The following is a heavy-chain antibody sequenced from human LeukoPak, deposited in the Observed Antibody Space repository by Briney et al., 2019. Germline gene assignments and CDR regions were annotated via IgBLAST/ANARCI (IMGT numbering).Heavy chain of an antibody. CDR1: GGSISDYH. V-gene: IGHV4-59*01. D-gene: IGHD2-2*01. J-gene: IGHJ6*03. CDR3: ARAQYQLLFSYYYYYMDV. Sequence: SETLSLTCTVSGGSISDYHWSWIRQPPGKGLEWIGYVHYSGSTNYNPSLQSRVTISVDTSKSQFSLDLSSVTAADTAVYYCARAQYQLLFSYYYYYMDVWGKGTTVTISS. CDR2: VHYSGST.